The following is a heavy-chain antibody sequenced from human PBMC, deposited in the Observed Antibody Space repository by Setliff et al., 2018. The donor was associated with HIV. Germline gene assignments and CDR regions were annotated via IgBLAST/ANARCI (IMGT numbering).Heavy chain of an antibody. CDR3: ARGSTAVNYYYYHMDV. V-gene: IGHV1-69*13. J-gene: IGHJ6*03. Sequence: ASVKVSCKAFGGTVNSYAISWVRQAPGQGLEWMGGIIPIFGTANYAQKFQGRVTITADESTSTAYMELSSLTSEDTAVYYYARGSTAVNYYYYHMDVWGKGTTVTVSS. CDR2: IIPIFGTA. CDR1: GGTVNSYA. D-gene: IGHD2-2*01.